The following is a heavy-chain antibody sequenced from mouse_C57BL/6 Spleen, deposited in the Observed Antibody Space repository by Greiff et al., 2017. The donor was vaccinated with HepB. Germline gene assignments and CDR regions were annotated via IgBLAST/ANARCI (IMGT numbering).Heavy chain of an antibody. V-gene: IGHV1-82*01. J-gene: IGHJ3*01. CDR1: GYAFSSSW. Sequence: QVQLQQSGPELVKPGASVKISCKASGYAFSSSWMNWVKQRPGKGLEWIGRIYPGDGDTNYNGKFKGKATLTADKSSSTAYMQLSSLTSEDSAVYFCAREIYGSSAWFAYWGQGTLVTVSA. CDR2: IYPGDGDT. CDR3: AREIYGSSAWFAY. D-gene: IGHD1-1*01.